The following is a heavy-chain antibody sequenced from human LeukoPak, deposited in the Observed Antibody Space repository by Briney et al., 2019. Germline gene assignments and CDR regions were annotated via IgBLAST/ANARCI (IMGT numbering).Heavy chain of an antibody. CDR3: ARAPSEIGGYYPEYFRH. Sequence: GGSLRLSCAASGFTFSSYWMHWVRQAPGKGLVWVSRIKSDGSTNYADSVKGRFTISTHNAKNTLSLQMNSLRAEDTGVYYCARAPSEIGGYYPEYFRHWGQGTLVTVSS. J-gene: IGHJ1*01. CDR2: IKSDGST. CDR1: GFTFSSYW. D-gene: IGHD3-22*01. V-gene: IGHV3-74*01.